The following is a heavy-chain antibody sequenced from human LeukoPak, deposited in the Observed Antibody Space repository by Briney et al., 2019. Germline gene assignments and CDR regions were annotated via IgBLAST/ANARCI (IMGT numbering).Heavy chain of an antibody. Sequence: PGGSLRLSCAASGFTFSSYSMHWVRQTPGKGLEYVSAIDPNGGNTYYANSAKGRFTISRDNSKSTLSLQMGSLRAEDMAVYYCARVGESGSFDYWGQGTLVTVSS. V-gene: IGHV3-64*01. D-gene: IGHD1-26*01. J-gene: IGHJ4*02. CDR2: IDPNGGNT. CDR3: ARVGESGSFDY. CDR1: GFTFSSYS.